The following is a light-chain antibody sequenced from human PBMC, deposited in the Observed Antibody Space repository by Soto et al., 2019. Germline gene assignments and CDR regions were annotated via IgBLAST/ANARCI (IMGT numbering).Light chain of an antibody. CDR1: SSDVGTYNL. CDR2: EGS. Sequence: QSALTQPASLSGSPGQSITISCIGISSDVGTYNLVSWYQQHPGKAPKLMIYEGSKRPSGVSVRFSGSKSGNTASLTIPGLQAEDEADYYCCSYTRSSTLGVFGTGTKLTVL. CDR3: CSYTRSSTLGV. J-gene: IGLJ1*01. V-gene: IGLV2-23*01.